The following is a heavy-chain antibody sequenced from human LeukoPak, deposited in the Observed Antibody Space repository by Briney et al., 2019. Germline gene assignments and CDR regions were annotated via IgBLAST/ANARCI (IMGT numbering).Heavy chain of an antibody. Sequence: PGESRKISGKGFGYSFTSYWIGWVRQMPGKGLEGMGIIYHGDSDTRYSPSSQGQVTISADKSISTAHLQWSSLKASDTAMYYCARRLGSTRHWFDPWGQGTLVTVSS. CDR3: ARRLGSTRHWFDP. V-gene: IGHV5-51*01. CDR2: IYHGDSDT. J-gene: IGHJ5*02. D-gene: IGHD3-10*01. CDR1: GYSFTSYW.